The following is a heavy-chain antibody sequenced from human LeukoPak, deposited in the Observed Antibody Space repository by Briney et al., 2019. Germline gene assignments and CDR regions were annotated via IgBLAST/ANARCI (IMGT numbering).Heavy chain of an antibody. CDR1: GGSISSGGYY. V-gene: IGHV4-31*03. Sequence: ESSQTLSLTCTVSGGSISSGGYYWSWMRQPPGKGLEWIGYIYYSGSTYYNPSLKSRVTISVDTSKNQFSLKQSSVTAADTAVYYCARREFGVRQYGPRSVRAFDIWGQGTMVTVSS. J-gene: IGHJ3*02. D-gene: IGHD3-10*01. CDR3: ARREFGVRQYGPRSVRAFDI. CDR2: IYYSGST.